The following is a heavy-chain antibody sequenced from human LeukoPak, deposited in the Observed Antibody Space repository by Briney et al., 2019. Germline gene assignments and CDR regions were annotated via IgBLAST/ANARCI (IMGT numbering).Heavy chain of an antibody. D-gene: IGHD3-10*01. J-gene: IGHJ4*02. V-gene: IGHV3-74*01. CDR3: AKDKKRRESSQIDY. CDR2: INRDGSTT. Sequence: PGGSLRLSCAASGFTFSNYWVHWVRQAPGKGLVWVSRINRDGSTTNYADSVKGRFTVSRDNAKNTLNLQMNSLRAEDTAVYYCAKDKKRRESSQIDYRGQGTLVTVSS. CDR1: GFTFSNYW.